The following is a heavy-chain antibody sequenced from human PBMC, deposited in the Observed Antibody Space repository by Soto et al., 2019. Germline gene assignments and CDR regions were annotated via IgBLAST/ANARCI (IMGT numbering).Heavy chain of an antibody. CDR3: ARVLAVAGTDDAFDI. V-gene: IGHV1-18*01. CDR1: GYTFTSYG. CDR2: ISAYNGNT. J-gene: IGHJ3*02. D-gene: IGHD6-19*01. Sequence: ASVKVSCKASGYTFTSYGISWVRQAPGQGLDWLGWISAYNGNTNYAQKLQGRVTMTTDTSTSTAYMELRSLRFDDTAVYYCARVLAVAGTDDAFDIWGQGTMVTVSS.